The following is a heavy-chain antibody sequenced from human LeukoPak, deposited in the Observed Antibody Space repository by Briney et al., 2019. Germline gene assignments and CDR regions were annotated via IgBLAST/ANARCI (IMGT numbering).Heavy chain of an antibody. CDR1: GFTFSSYS. Sequence: GGSLRLSCAASGFTFSSYSMNWVRQAPGKGLEWVSSISSSSSYIYYADSVKGRFTISRDNAKNSLYLQMNSLRAEDTAVYYCAKELDDYYFDYWGQGTLVTVSS. J-gene: IGHJ4*02. D-gene: IGHD3-10*01. CDR3: AKELDDYYFDY. V-gene: IGHV3-21*04. CDR2: ISSSSSYI.